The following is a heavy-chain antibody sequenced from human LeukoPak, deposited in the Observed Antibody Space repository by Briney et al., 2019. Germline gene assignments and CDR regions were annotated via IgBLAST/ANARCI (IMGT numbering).Heavy chain of an antibody. J-gene: IGHJ4*02. CDR3: ARDWWDSSGYYDY. CDR2: ISTSSSTM. CDR1: GFTFSTYS. D-gene: IGHD3-22*01. V-gene: IGHV3-48*01. Sequence: GGSLRLSCAASGFTFSTYSMNWVRQAPGKGLEWVSYISTSSSTMYYADSVKGRFTISRDNARNSLYLQMNSLRAEDTAVYYCARDWWDSSGYYDYWGQGTLVTVSS.